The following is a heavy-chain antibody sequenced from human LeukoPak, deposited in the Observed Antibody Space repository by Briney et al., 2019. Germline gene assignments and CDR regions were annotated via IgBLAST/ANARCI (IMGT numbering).Heavy chain of an antibody. V-gene: IGHV3-30*03. CDR3: ARAEVGATTPFDY. D-gene: IGHD1-26*01. Sequence: GGSLRLSCAASGFTFSSYGMDWVRQAPGKGLEWVAVISYDGSNKYYADSVKGRFTISRDNSKNTLYLQMNSLRAEDTAVYYCARAEVGATTPFDYWGQGTLVTVSS. J-gene: IGHJ4*02. CDR1: GFTFSSYG. CDR2: ISYDGSNK.